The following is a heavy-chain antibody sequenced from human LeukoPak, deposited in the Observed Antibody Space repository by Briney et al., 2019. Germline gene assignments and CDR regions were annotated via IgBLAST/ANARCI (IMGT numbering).Heavy chain of an antibody. Sequence: PGGSLRLSCAASGFTFDDYGMSWVRQAPGKGLEWVSGIDWNGGSTGYADSVKGRFTISRDNAKSSLYLQMNSLRAEDTALYYCARVATRDYRLMGIDYWGQGTLVTVSS. CDR2: IDWNGGST. J-gene: IGHJ4*02. D-gene: IGHD3-16*01. CDR1: GFTFDDYG. CDR3: ARVATRDYRLMGIDY. V-gene: IGHV3-20*04.